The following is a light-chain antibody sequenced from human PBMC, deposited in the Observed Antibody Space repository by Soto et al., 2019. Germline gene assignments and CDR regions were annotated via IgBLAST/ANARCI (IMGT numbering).Light chain of an antibody. Sequence: EIVLTQSPGTLSLSPGERATLSCRASQSVPNNNLAWYQQKPGQAPRVLIYGAFNRATGIPARFSGSGSGTDFTLTISSLEPEDSAIYYCQQRNIWPPVTFGQGTRLEIK. CDR1: QSVPNN. CDR3: QQRNIWPPVT. CDR2: GAF. V-gene: IGKV3-11*01. J-gene: IGKJ5*01.